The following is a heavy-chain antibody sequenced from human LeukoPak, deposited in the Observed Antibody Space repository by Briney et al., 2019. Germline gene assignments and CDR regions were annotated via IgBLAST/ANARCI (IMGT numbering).Heavy chain of an antibody. V-gene: IGHV3-30*02. CDR2: IRYDGSNK. CDR3: AKPSLRLGELSSGY. Sequence: GGSLRLSCAASGFTFSSYGMHWVRQAPGKGLEWVAFIRYDGSNKYYADSVKGRFTISRDNSKNTLYLKMNSLRAEDTAVYYCAKPSLRLGELSSGYWGQGTLVTVSS. CDR1: GFTFSSYG. D-gene: IGHD3-16*02. J-gene: IGHJ4*02.